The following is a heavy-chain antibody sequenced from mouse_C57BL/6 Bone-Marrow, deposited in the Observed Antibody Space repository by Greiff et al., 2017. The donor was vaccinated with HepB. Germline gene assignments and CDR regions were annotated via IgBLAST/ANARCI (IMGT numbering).Heavy chain of an antibody. J-gene: IGHJ2*01. V-gene: IGHV1-80*01. CDR3: AREGTYYSNYDY. CDR2: IYPGDGDT. CDR1: GYAFSSYW. D-gene: IGHD2-5*01. Sequence: VKLQESGAELVKPGASVKISCKASGYAFSSYWMNWVKQRPGKGLEWIGQIYPGDGDTNYNGKFKGKATLTADKSSSTAYMQLSSLTSEDSAVYFCAREGTYYSNYDYWGQGTTLTVSS.